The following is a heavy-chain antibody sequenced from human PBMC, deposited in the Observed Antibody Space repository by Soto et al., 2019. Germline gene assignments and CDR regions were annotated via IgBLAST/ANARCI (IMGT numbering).Heavy chain of an antibody. Sequence: QITLKESGPTLVKPTQTLTLTCTFSGFSLRTTGMGVGWIRQPPGKALEWLALLYWDDDKHYSPSLKSRLTITKDTSKNQVVLTMTNVDPVDTATYYCAHRRGYGDFDYWGQGTLVTVSS. CDR3: AHRRGYGDFDY. J-gene: IGHJ4*02. CDR2: LYWDDDK. V-gene: IGHV2-5*02. CDR1: GFSLRTTGMG. D-gene: IGHD4-17*01.